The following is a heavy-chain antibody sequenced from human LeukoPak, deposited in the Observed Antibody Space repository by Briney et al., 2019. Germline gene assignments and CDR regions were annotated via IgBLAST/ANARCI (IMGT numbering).Heavy chain of an antibody. V-gene: IGHV4-30-2*01. CDR1: GGSISSGGYS. J-gene: IGHJ3*02. CDR3: ARGGGYCSGGSCLYDAFDI. Sequence: SETLSLTCAVSGGSISSGGYSWSWIRQPPGKGLEWIGCIYHSGSTYYNPSLKSRVTISVDRSKNQFSLKLSSVTAADTAVYYCARGGGYCSGGSCLYDAFDIWGQGTMVTVSS. D-gene: IGHD2-15*01. CDR2: IYHSGST.